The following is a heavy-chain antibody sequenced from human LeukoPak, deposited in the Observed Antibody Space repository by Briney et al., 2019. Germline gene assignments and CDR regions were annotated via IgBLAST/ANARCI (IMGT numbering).Heavy chain of an antibody. J-gene: IGHJ5*02. D-gene: IGHD3-10*01. CDR3: AREINGSGSYPNWFDP. V-gene: IGHV1-69*04. CDR1: GGTFSSYA. Sequence: SVKVSCKASGGTFSSYAISWVRQAPGQGLEWMGRIIPILGIANYAQKFQGRVTITADKSTSTAYMELGSLRSEDTAVYYCAREINGSGSYPNWFDPWGQGTLVTVSS. CDR2: IIPILGIA.